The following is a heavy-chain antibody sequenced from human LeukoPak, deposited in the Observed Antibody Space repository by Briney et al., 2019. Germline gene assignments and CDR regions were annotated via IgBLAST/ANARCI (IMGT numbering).Heavy chain of an antibody. D-gene: IGHD5-18*01. Sequence: GGSLRLSCAASGITFSSYWMSWVRQAPGKGLEWVANIKQDGSEKYYVDSVKGRFTISRDNAKNSLYLQMNSLRAEDTAFYYCATVDTAMGNNDYWGQGTLVTVSS. V-gene: IGHV3-7*03. J-gene: IGHJ4*02. CDR2: IKQDGSEK. CDR1: GITFSSYW. CDR3: ATVDTAMGNNDY.